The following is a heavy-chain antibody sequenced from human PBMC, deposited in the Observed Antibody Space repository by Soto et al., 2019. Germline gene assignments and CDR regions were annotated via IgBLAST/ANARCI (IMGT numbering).Heavy chain of an antibody. CDR2: IKQDGSEK. CDR1: GFSFGASW. J-gene: IGHJ4*02. V-gene: IGHV3-7*01. D-gene: IGHD3-10*01. Sequence: EVQLMESGGGLVQPGGSLRLSCAASGFSFGASWMAWVRQAPGKGLEWVADIKQDGSEKNYVASVKGRVTISRDNAKNSLYLQMNSLRAEDTAVYYCASDPYYGAIDYWGLGTLVTVSS. CDR3: ASDPYYGAIDY.